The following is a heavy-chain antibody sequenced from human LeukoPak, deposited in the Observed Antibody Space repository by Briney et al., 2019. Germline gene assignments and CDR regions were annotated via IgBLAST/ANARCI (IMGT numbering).Heavy chain of an antibody. CDR1: GYTFTSYY. CDR2: INPNSGGT. CDR3: AREEEDIVVVPAAAHWYFDL. J-gene: IGHJ2*01. Sequence: GASVKVSCKASGYTFTSYYMHWVRQAPGQGLEWMGWINPNSGGTNYAQKSQGRVTMTRDTSISTAYMELSRLRSDDTAVYYCAREEEDIVVVPAAAHWYFDLWGRGTLVTVSS. V-gene: IGHV1-2*02. D-gene: IGHD2-2*01.